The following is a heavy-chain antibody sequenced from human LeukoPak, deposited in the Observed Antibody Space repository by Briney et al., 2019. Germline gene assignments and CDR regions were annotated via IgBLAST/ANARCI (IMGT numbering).Heavy chain of an antibody. D-gene: IGHD3-3*01. Sequence: GGSLRLSCAASGFTFSSDGMTWVRQAPGKGLEWVSSISPDGGGTVYADSVKGRFTISRDNSKNTMYLQMDSLRTEDTAVYYCARVPYDSGTYDYWGQGTLVIVSS. J-gene: IGHJ4*02. CDR2: ISPDGGGT. CDR3: ARVPYDSGTYDY. V-gene: IGHV3-23*01. CDR1: GFTFSSDG.